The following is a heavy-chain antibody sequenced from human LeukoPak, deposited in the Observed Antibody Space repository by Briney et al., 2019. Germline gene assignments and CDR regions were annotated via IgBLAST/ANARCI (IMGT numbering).Heavy chain of an antibody. J-gene: IGHJ6*02. CDR2: MRNRAHGGTT. CDR1: GFTFGDYV. CDR3: TRLYASSWSYGMDV. Sequence: PGGSLRLSCTASGFTFGDYVLTWVRQAPGKGLEWVGFMRNRAHGGTTEYAASVKGRFTVSRDDSKSTAYPQMNSLKPEDTAVYYCTRLYASSWSYGMDVWGQGTTVTVS. D-gene: IGHD2-8*01. V-gene: IGHV3-49*04.